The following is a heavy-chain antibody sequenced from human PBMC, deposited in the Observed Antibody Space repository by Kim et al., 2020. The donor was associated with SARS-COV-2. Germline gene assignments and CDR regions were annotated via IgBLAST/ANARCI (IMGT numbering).Heavy chain of an antibody. J-gene: IGHJ4*02. CDR2: ISYDGSNK. V-gene: IGHV3-30*18. D-gene: IGHD4-17*01. Sequence: GGSLRLPCAASGFTFSSYGMHWVRQAPGKGLEWVAVISYDGSNKYYADSVKGRFTISRDNSKNTLYLQMNSLRAEDTAVYYCAKGGVIRWGQGTLVTVSS. CDR3: AKGGVIR. CDR1: GFTFSSYG.